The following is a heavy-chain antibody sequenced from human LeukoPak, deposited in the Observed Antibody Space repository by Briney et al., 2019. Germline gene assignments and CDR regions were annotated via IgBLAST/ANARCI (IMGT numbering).Heavy chain of an antibody. CDR2: IRGKANSYAT. CDR1: GFTFSGST. V-gene: IGHV3-73*01. CDR3: ASYCTSASCYSGY. D-gene: IGHD2-2*01. Sequence: PGGSLKLSCAASGFTFSGSTMHWVRQASGKGVEWVGRIRGKANSYATAYAASVKGRFTISRDDSKNTAYLQMNSLKTEDTAVYYCASYCTSASCYSGYWGQGTLVTVSS. J-gene: IGHJ4*02.